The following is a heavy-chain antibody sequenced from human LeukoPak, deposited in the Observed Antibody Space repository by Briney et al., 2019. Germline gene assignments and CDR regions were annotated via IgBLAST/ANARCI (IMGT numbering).Heavy chain of an antibody. CDR2: IYSGDSDT. D-gene: IGHD1-26*01. J-gene: IGHJ4*02. Sequence: GESLQISCKGSGYRFTSYWIGWVRPMPGKGLEWMGIIYSGDSDTRYSPSFQGQVTISADKSISTAYLQWSSLKASDTAMYYCARAMSGSYYGCFDYWGQGTLVTVSS. CDR3: ARAMSGSYYGCFDY. CDR1: GYRFTSYW. V-gene: IGHV5-51*01.